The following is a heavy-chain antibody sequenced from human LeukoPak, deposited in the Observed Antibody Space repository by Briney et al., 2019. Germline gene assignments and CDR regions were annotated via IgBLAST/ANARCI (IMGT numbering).Heavy chain of an antibody. V-gene: IGHV4-34*01. CDR1: GGSFSGYY. CDR2: INHSGST. J-gene: IGHJ4*02. CDR3: ARGIPLVYCGGDCPPDY. Sequence: SETLSLTCAVCGGSFSGYYWSWIRQPPGKGLEWIGEINHSGSTNYNPSLKSPFTISVTTSKNQFSLKLSSVTAADTAVYYCARGIPLVYCGGDCPPDYWGQGTLVTVSS. D-gene: IGHD2-21*02.